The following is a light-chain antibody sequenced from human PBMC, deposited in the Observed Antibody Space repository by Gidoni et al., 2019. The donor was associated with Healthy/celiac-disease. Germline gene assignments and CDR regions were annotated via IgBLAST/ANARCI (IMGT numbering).Light chain of an antibody. CDR3: QPYDNLPLT. V-gene: IGKV1-33*01. J-gene: IGKJ3*01. CDR1: QDISNY. CDR2: DAS. Sequence: DIQMTQSPSSLSASVGDRVTITCQASQDISNYLNWYQQKPGKAPKLLIYDASNLETGVPSRFSGSGSGTDFTFTISSLQPEDIATYYCQPYDNLPLTFGPGTNVDIK.